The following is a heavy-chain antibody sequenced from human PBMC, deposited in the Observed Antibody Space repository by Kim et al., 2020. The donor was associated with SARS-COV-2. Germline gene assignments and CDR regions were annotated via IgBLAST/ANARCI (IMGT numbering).Heavy chain of an antibody. CDR3: AGAVATGY. Sequence: GGSLRLSCAASGFTFSNYGVHWVRQVPGKGLEWVAVISSDGSYKDYADSVEGRFTISRDNSKNTLYLQMNSLRAEDTAVYYCAGAVATGYWGQGTLVTVSS. V-gene: IGHV3-33*05. J-gene: IGHJ4*02. D-gene: IGHD5-12*01. CDR1: GFTFSNYG. CDR2: ISSDGSYK.